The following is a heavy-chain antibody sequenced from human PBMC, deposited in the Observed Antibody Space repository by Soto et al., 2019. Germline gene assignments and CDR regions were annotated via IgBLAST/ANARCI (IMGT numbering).Heavy chain of an antibody. J-gene: IGHJ5*02. CDR1: GYTFTSYD. V-gene: IGHV1-8*01. CDR3: ARGIKYGAYSRWFDP. CDR2: MNPNSGNT. D-gene: IGHD4-17*01. Sequence: QVQLVQSGAEVKKPGASVKVSCEASGYTFTSYDINWVRQATGQGLEYLGWMNPNSGNTGYVQKFQGRVTMTRDTSISTAYMELSSLRSEDSAVYFCARGIKYGAYSRWFDPWGQGTLVTVSS.